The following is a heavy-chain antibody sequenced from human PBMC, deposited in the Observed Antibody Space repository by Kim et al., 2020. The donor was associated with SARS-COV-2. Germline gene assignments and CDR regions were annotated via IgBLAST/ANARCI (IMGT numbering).Heavy chain of an antibody. CDR2: IYYSGST. CDR3: ARGIRQGLVRPVYYYGMDV. CDR1: GGSISSYY. J-gene: IGHJ6*02. D-gene: IGHD6-19*01. Sequence: SETLSLTCTVSGGSISSYYWSWIRKPPGKGLEWIGYIYYSGSTNYNPSLKSRVTISVDTSKNQFSLKLSSVTAADTAVDYCARGIRQGLVRPVYYYGMDVWGQGTTVTVSS. V-gene: IGHV4-59*01.